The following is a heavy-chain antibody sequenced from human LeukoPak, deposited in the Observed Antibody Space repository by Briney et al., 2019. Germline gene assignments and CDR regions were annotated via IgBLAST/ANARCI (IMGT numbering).Heavy chain of an antibody. Sequence: GGSLRLSCAASGFPFSSYGMHWVRQAPGKGLEWVAFIRLDGSDKYYTDSVKGRFTISRDNSKNTLYLQINSLRVEDTAMYYCTNMPVAIVGADYWGQGTLVTVSS. V-gene: IGHV3-30*02. CDR3: TNMPVAIVGADY. D-gene: IGHD1-26*01. J-gene: IGHJ4*02. CDR1: GFPFSSYG. CDR2: IRLDGSDK.